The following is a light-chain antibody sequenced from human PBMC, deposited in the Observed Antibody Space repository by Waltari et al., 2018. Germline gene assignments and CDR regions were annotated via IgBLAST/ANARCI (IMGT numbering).Light chain of an antibody. CDR2: EDD. CDR3: QSYQSTSVI. CDR1: SGSISTNY. V-gene: IGLV6-57*03. Sequence: NFMLTQPHSVSESPGKTVTISCTRSSGSISTNYVQGYQQRPGTAPTALIFEDDRRPSGVPVRVSGSIDRSSNSASLTISGLKTEDEADYYCQSYQSTSVIFGGGTKLTVL. J-gene: IGLJ2*01.